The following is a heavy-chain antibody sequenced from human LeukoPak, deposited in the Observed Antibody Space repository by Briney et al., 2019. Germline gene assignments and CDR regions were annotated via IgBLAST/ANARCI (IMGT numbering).Heavy chain of an antibody. D-gene: IGHD6-19*01. V-gene: IGHV4-34*01. Sequence: SETLSLTCAVYGGSFSGYYWSWIRQPPGKGLEWIGEINHSGSTNYNPSLRSRVTISVDTSKNQFSLKLSSVTAADTAVYHCALGSGWTLDYWGQGTLVTVSS. CDR2: INHSGST. CDR1: GGSFSGYY. CDR3: ALGSGWTLDY. J-gene: IGHJ4*02.